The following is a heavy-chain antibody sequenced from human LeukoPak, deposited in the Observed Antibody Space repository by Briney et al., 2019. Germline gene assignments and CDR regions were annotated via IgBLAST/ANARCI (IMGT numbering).Heavy chain of an antibody. J-gene: IGHJ4*02. Sequence: PGGSLRLSCAASGFTVSSNYMSWVRQAPGKGLEWVAKIKSDGSDKDYVDSVKGRFTISRDNAKNSLYLQMNSLRAEDTAVYYCAKSGYNRFDYWGQGTLVTVSS. CDR1: GFTVSSNY. CDR3: AKSGYNRFDY. CDR2: IKSDGSDK. V-gene: IGHV3-7*03. D-gene: IGHD5-24*01.